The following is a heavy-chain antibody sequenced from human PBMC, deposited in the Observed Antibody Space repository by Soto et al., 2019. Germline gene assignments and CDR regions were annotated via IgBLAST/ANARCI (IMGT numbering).Heavy chain of an antibody. CDR2: IYYSGST. CDR1: GGSISSYY. D-gene: IGHD2-15*01. V-gene: IGHV4-59*01. Sequence: SETLSLSCTGSGGSISSYYWSWIRQPPGKGLEWIGYIYYSGSTNYNPSLKSRVTISVDTSKNQFSLKLSSVTAADTAVYYCACVIGGLTGGVSVYWGQRTLVAGFS. J-gene: IGHJ4*02. CDR3: ACVIGGLTGGVSVY.